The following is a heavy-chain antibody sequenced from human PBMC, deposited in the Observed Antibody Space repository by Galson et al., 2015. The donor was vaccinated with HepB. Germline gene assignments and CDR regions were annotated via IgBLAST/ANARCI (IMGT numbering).Heavy chain of an antibody. J-gene: IGHJ5*02. CDR1: GYKFTSYY. Sequence: SVKVSCKASGYKFTSYYMHWVRQAPGQGLEWMGIINPSGGSTDYAQKFRGRLTMTRDTSTSTVFMELSSLRSEDTAVYHCATERIQLWSGNWFDPWGQGTLVTVSS. CDR2: INPSGGST. V-gene: IGHV1-46*01. CDR3: ATERIQLWSGNWFDP. D-gene: IGHD5-18*01.